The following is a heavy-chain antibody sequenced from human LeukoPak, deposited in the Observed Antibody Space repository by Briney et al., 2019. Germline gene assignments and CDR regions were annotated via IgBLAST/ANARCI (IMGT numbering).Heavy chain of an antibody. CDR1: GGSMRSYL. CDR3: ARERPYSGRWYYSDY. V-gene: IGHV4-4*07. D-gene: IGHD6-13*01. Sequence: PSETLSLTCTVSGGSMRSYLWSSIRQPAGKGLEWIGRIYSSGNTNYNPSLKSRVTMSVDTSKNQFSLKLTSVTAADTAFYYCARERPYSGRWYYSDYWGQGILVTVSS. CDR2: IYSSGNT. J-gene: IGHJ4*02.